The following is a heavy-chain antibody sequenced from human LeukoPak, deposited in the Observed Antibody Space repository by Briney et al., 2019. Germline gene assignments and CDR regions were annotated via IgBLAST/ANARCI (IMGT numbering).Heavy chain of an antibody. Sequence: GGSLRLSCAASGFSFSSFSMNWVRQAPGKGLQWVSAISGSGGSTYYADSVKGRFTISRDNSKNTLYLQMNSLRAEDTAVYYCAKDHSSGWPDCFDYWGQGALVTVSS. CDR3: AKDHSSGWPDCFDY. D-gene: IGHD6-19*01. CDR2: ISGSGGST. CDR1: GFSFSSFS. V-gene: IGHV3-23*01. J-gene: IGHJ4*02.